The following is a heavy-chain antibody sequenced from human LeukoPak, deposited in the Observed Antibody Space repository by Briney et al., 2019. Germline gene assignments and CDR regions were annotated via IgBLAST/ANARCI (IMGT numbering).Heavy chain of an antibody. J-gene: IGHJ4*02. CDR1: GYTFTSYD. CDR3: ARGLVWRGYYYYYFDY. D-gene: IGHD3-22*01. V-gene: IGHV1-8*01. Sequence: ASVKVSCKASGYTFTSYDINWVRQATGQGLEWMGWMNPNSGNTGYEQKFTGRVTMTRTTSISTAYMELSSLRSEDTAVYYCARGLVWRGYYYYYFDYWGQGTLVTVSS. CDR2: MNPNSGNT.